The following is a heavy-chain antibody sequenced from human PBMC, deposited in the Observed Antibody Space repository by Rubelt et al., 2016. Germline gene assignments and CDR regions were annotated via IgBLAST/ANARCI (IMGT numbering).Heavy chain of an antibody. CDR2: IRSKANSYAT. Sequence: GFTFSGSAMHWVRQASGKGLEWVGRIRSKANSYATAYAASVKGRFTISRDDSKNTAYLQMNSLKTEDTAVYYCTRQVLVVVPAAIPDYYYYYMDVWGKGTTVTVSS. CDR1: GFTFSGSA. CDR3: TRQVLVVVPAAIPDYYYYYMDV. D-gene: IGHD2-2*02. V-gene: IGHV3-73*01. J-gene: IGHJ6*03.